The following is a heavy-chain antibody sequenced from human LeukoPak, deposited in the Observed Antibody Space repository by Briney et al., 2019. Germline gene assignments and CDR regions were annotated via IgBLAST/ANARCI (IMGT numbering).Heavy chain of an antibody. V-gene: IGHV4-59*01. Sequence: KPSETLSLTCTVSGGSISSYYWSWIRQPPGKGLEWIGYIYYSGSTNYNPSLKSRVTMSVDTSKNQFSLKLSSMTAADTAVYYCARGALLWFGDRMEYYFDYWGQGTLLTVSS. CDR2: IYYSGST. J-gene: IGHJ4*02. D-gene: IGHD3-10*01. CDR1: GGSISSYY. CDR3: ARGALLWFGDRMEYYFDY.